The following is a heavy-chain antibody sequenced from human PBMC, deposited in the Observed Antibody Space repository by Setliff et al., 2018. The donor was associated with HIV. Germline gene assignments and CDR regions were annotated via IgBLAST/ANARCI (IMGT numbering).Heavy chain of an antibody. Sequence: ASVKVSCKASGYTFTSYGISWVRQAPGQGLEWMGWISAYNGNTNYAQKLQGRVTMTTDTSTSTAYMELRSLRSADTAVYYCARDGLRGIAARHYYYYYMDVWGKGTTVTVSS. J-gene: IGHJ6*03. D-gene: IGHD6-6*01. V-gene: IGHV1-18*01. CDR2: ISAYNGNT. CDR3: ARDGLRGIAARHYYYYYMDV. CDR1: GYTFTSYG.